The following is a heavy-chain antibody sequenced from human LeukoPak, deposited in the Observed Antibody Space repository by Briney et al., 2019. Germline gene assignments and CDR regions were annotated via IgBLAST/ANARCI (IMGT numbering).Heavy chain of an antibody. CDR1: GYTFTGYY. CDR3: ARDRVGASSYDY. J-gene: IGHJ4*02. Sequence: ASVKVSCKASGYTFTGYYMHWVRQAPGQGHEWMGWINPNSGGTNYAQKFQGRVTMTRDTSISTAYMELSRLRSDDTAVYYCARDRVGASSYDYWGQGTLVTVSS. CDR2: INPNSGGT. V-gene: IGHV1-2*02. D-gene: IGHD1-26*01.